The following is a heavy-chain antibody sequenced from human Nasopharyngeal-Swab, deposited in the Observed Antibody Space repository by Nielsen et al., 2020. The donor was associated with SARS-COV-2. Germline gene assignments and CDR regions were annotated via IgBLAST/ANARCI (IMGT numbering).Heavy chain of an antibody. CDR3: AREASGSYLGGAYFDY. CDR1: GGSISSYY. Sequence: ESLKISCTVSGGSISSYYWSWIRQPAGKGPEWIGRIYTSGSTNYNPSLKSRVTMSVDTSKNQFSLKLSSVTAADTAVYYCAREASGSYLGGAYFDYWGQGTLVTVSS. V-gene: IGHV4-4*07. D-gene: IGHD1-26*01. J-gene: IGHJ4*02. CDR2: IYTSGST.